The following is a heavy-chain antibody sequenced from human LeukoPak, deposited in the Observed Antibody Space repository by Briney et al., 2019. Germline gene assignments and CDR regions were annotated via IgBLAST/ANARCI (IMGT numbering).Heavy chain of an antibody. CDR2: IIPIFGTA. CDR1: GGTFSSYA. CDR3: ARELKPYYDFWSGYYTDYYYYGMDV. D-gene: IGHD3-3*01. J-gene: IGHJ6*02. Sequence: SVKVSCKASGGTFSSYAISWVRQAPGQGLEWMGGIIPIFGTANYAQKFQGRVTITADESTSTAYMELSSLRSEDTAVYYCARELKPYYDFWSGYYTDYYYYGMDVWGQGTTVTVSS. V-gene: IGHV1-69*13.